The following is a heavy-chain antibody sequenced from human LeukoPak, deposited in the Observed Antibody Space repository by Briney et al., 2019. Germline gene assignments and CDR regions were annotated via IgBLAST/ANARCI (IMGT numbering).Heavy chain of an antibody. V-gene: IGHV1-2*02. CDR1: GYTFTGYY. Sequence: ASVKVSCKASGYTFTGYYMHWVRQAPGQGLEWLGWINPNSGGTNYAQKFQGRVTMTRDTSISTAYMELSSLTSDDSAVYYCAKNFFGSGSYVLVFDPWGQGTLVTVSS. CDR2: INPNSGGT. J-gene: IGHJ5*02. CDR3: AKNFFGSGSYVLVFDP. D-gene: IGHD3-10*01.